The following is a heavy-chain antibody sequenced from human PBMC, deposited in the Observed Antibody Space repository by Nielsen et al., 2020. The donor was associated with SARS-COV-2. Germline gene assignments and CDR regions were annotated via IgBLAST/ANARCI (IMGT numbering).Heavy chain of an antibody. CDR2: IWSDGNNK. V-gene: IGHV3-33*01. J-gene: IGHJ2*01. D-gene: IGHD4-17*01. Sequence: VRQAPGKGLEWVAVIWSDGNNKYSADSVKGRFTISRDNSKNTLYLQMNSLRAEDTAVYYCARGAVTLDWYFDLWGRGTLVTVSS. CDR3: ARGAVTLDWYFDL.